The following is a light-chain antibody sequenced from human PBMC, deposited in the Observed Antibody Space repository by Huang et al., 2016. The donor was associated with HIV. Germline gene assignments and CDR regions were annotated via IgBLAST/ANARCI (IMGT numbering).Light chain of an antibody. CDR3: QQYYSSHIT. CDR1: QAISNS. J-gene: IGKJ5*01. V-gene: IGKV1-NL1*01. Sequence: DIQMTQSPSSLSASVGDRVTITCRASQAISNSLAWYQQKPGKAPRLLLYTASRLESGVPSRFSGSGSGTEYTLTINNLQPDDFATYYCQQYYSSHITFGQGTRLE. CDR2: TAS.